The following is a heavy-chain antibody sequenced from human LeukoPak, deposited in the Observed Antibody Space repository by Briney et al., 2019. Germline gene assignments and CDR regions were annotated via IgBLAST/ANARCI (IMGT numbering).Heavy chain of an antibody. V-gene: IGHV4-31*03. CDR1: GGSISSGGYY. CDR3: ARVGGPNVLRFLRASWFDP. Sequence: SQTLSLTCTVSGGSISSGGYYWSWIRQHPGNGLEWIGYIYYSGSTYYNPSLKSRVTISVDTSKNQFSLKLSSVTAADTAVYYCARVGGPNVLRFLRASWFDPWGQGTLVTVSS. D-gene: IGHD3-3*01. J-gene: IGHJ5*02. CDR2: IYYSGST.